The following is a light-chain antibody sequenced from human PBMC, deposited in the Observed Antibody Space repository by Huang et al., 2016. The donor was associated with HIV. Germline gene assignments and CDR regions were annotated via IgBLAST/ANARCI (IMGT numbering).Light chain of an antibody. CDR2: GAS. J-gene: IGKJ4*01. CDR1: QSLNSA. CDR3: QQYNDWPLT. Sequence: EIVLMQSPATLSVSPGESATLSCRASQSLNSALAWYRQRPGQAPRLLLYGASTRATSITARFSGSGFVTEFTLTISRVESEDFALYYCQQYNDWPLTFGGGTKVEIK. V-gene: IGKV3-15*01.